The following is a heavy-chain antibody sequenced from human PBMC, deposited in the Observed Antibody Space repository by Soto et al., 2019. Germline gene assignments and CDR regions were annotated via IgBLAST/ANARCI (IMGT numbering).Heavy chain of an antibody. D-gene: IGHD4-17*01. Sequence: GGSLRLSCAASEFTFSSYAMSWVRQAPGKGLEWVSAISGSGGSTYYADSVKGRFTISRDNSKNTLYLQMNSLRAKDTAVYYCAKGLSYGDKDNWFDPWGQGTLVTVSS. CDR1: EFTFSSYA. J-gene: IGHJ5*02. CDR2: ISGSGGST. CDR3: AKGLSYGDKDNWFDP. V-gene: IGHV3-23*01.